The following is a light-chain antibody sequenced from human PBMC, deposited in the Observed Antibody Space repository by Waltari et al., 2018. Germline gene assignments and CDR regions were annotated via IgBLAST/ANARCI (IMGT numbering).Light chain of an antibody. J-gene: IGKJ2*01. CDR1: QSLFYSADYKVY. V-gene: IGKV4-1*01. CDR2: WAS. Sequence: DIVMTQSPDSLAVSLGARATINCKSIQSLFYSADYKVYLGWYQQRPGQPPSLVIYWASTRESGVPDRFSGSGSGTDFTLTISCLQAEDVAVYYCLQYFGTPRTFGQGTKLEIK. CDR3: LQYFGTPRT.